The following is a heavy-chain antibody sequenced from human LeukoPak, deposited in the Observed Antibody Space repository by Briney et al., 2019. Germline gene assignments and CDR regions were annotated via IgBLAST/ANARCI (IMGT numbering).Heavy chain of an antibody. V-gene: IGHV1-18*01. CDR1: GYTFTNYG. J-gene: IGHJ4*02. CDR2: ISGDNRDS. Sequence: ASVKVSCKASGYTFTNYGISWVRQAPGQGLEWIGWISGDNRDSYYVLKFQGRVTMTTDTSTTTAYMELTSLRSDDTAVYYCAGEKYRSGFDYWGQGTPVTVAS. CDR3: AGEKYRSGFDY. D-gene: IGHD5-12*01.